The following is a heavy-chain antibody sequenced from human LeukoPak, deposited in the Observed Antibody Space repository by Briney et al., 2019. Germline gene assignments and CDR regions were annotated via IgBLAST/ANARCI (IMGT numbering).Heavy chain of an antibody. V-gene: IGHV3-23*01. CDR3: AKGSAGSRPYYFDY. CDR1: GFTFSSYA. Sequence: PGGPLRLSCAASGFTFSSYAMSWVRQAPGKGLDWFSAISDSGGSTYHADSVKGRFTISRDNSKNTLYLQMNSLRAEDTAVYYCAKGSAGSRPYYFDYWGQGTLVTVSS. J-gene: IGHJ4*02. D-gene: IGHD2-15*01. CDR2: ISDSGGST.